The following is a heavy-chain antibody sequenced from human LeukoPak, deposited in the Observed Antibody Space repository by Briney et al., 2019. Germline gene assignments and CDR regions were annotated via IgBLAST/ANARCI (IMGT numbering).Heavy chain of an antibody. CDR1: GYTFTSYG. D-gene: IGHD4-23*01. J-gene: IGHJ3*02. CDR2: IIPILGIA. V-gene: IGHV1-69*04. CDR3: ARRSGGNLDDAFDI. Sequence: SVKVSCKASGYTFTSYGISWVRQAPGQGLEWMGRIIPILGIANYAQKFQGRVTITADKSTSTAYMELSSLRSEDTAVYYCARRSGGNLDDAFDIWGQGTMVTVSS.